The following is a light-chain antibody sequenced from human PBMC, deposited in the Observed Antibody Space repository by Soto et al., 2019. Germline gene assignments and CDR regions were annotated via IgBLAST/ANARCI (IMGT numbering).Light chain of an antibody. V-gene: IGKV3-20*01. CDR1: QSVSSSY. CDR3: QQYGSSPT. CDR2: GAS. J-gene: IGKJ1*01. Sequence: EIVLTQSPGTLSLSPGERATLSCRASQSVSSSYFAWYQQKPGQAPRLLIYGASSRATGIPDRFSGSGSGADFTLTISRLEPEDSAVYYCQQYGSSPTFGLGTKVEI.